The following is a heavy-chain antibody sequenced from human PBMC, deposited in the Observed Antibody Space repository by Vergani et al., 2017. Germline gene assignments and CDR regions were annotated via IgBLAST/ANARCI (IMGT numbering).Heavy chain of an antibody. CDR3: ARDLSWYSGFSWFDP. D-gene: IGHD6-13*01. CDR2: ISSSSSYI. J-gene: IGHJ5*02. CDR1: GFTFSSYI. V-gene: IGHV3-21*01. Sequence: EVQLVESGGGLVKPGGSLRLSCAASGFTFSSYIMNWVRQAPGKGLEWVSSISSSSSYIYYADSVKGRFTISRDNAKNSLYLQMNSLRAEDTAVYYCARDLSWYSGFSWFDPWGQGTLVTVSS.